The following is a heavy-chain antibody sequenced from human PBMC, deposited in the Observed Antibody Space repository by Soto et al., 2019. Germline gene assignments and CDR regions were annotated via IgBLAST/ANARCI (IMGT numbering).Heavy chain of an antibody. CDR3: AREYDFWSDYGMDV. Sequence: QVQLVQSGAEVKKPGASVKVSCKASGYTFTSYGISWVRQAPGQGLEWMGWISAYNGNTNYAQQLQGRVNMSTDTSTSTAYMELRSLRSDDTAVYYWAREYDFWSDYGMDVWGQGTTVTVSS. J-gene: IGHJ6*02. D-gene: IGHD3-3*01. CDR1: GYTFTSYG. V-gene: IGHV1-18*01. CDR2: ISAYNGNT.